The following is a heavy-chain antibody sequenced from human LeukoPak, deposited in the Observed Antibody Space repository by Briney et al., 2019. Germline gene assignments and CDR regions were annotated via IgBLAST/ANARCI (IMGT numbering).Heavy chain of an antibody. V-gene: IGHV3-15*01. D-gene: IGHD2-8*01. CDR1: GFTFSNAW. CDR2: IKGKTDGGTT. CDR3: TTGHNGGFDP. J-gene: IGHJ5*02. Sequence: PGGSLRLSCAVSGFTFSNAWMSWVRQAPGKGLEWVARIKGKTDGGTTDYSAPVKGRFTVSTDDSKNTLYLQMNSLKTEDTAVYYCTTGHNGGFDPWGQGTLVTVSS.